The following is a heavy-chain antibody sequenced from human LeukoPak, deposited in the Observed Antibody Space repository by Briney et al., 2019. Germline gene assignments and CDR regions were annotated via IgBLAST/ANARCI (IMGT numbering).Heavy chain of an antibody. V-gene: IGHV1-2*02. CDR1: GYTFTGYY. CDR3: ARDRLYCSSTSCYMGGWFDP. CDR2: INPNSGGT. J-gene: IGHJ5*02. D-gene: IGHD2-2*02. Sequence: VASVKVSCKASGYTFTGYYMHWVRQAPGQGLEWMGWINPNSGGTNYAQKFQGRVTMTRDTSISTAYMELSRLRSDDTAVYYCARDRLYCSSTSCYMGGWFDPWGQGTLVTVSS.